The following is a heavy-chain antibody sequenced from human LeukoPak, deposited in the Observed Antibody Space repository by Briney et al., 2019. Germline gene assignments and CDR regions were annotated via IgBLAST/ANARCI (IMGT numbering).Heavy chain of an antibody. Sequence: SETLSLTCAVYGGSFSGYYWSWIRQPPGKGLEWIGEINHSGRTNYNPSLKSRVTISVDTSKNQFSLKLSSVTAADTAVYYCAGLEVMVLVYQFEFWGQGSPVTVSS. V-gene: IGHV4-34*01. CDR3: AGLEVMVLVYQFEF. D-gene: IGHD2-8*01. CDR2: INHSGRT. CDR1: GGSFSGYY. J-gene: IGHJ1*01.